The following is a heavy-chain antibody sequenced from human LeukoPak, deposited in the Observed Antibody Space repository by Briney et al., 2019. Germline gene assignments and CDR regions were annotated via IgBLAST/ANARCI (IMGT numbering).Heavy chain of an antibody. Sequence: ASVKVSCKASGYTFTSYGISWVRQAPGQGLEGMGWISAYNGNTNYAQKLQGRVTMTTDTSTSTAYMELRSLRSDDTAVYYCARDSYCSSTSCPYDAFDIWGQGTMVTVSS. CDR2: ISAYNGNT. CDR1: GYTFTSYG. D-gene: IGHD2-2*01. CDR3: ARDSYCSSTSCPYDAFDI. V-gene: IGHV1-18*01. J-gene: IGHJ3*02.